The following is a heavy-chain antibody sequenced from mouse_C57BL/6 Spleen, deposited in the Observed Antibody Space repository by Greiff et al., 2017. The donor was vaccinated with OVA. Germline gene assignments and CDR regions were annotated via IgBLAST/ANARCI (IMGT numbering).Heavy chain of an antibody. CDR1: GFTFSSYA. V-gene: IGHV5-4*01. CDR3: ARERNDCGSSYYFDY. CDR2: ISDGGSYT. D-gene: IGHD1-1*01. Sequence: EVKLVESGGGLVKPGGSLKLSCAASGFTFSSYAMSWVRQTPEKRLEWVATISDGGSYTYYPDNVKGRFTISRDNAKNNLYLQMSHLKSEDTAMYYCARERNDCGSSYYFDYWGQGTTVTVSS. J-gene: IGHJ2*01.